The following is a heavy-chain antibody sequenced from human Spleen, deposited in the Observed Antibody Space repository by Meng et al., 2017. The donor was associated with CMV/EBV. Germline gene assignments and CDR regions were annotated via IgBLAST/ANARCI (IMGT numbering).Heavy chain of an antibody. Sequence: FSWFSLCTSGVGVVWVRQPPGKALEWLALILWNDDKRYNPSLKSGVTISKDTSKNQVVLTLTNMDPVDTATYYCARRPLKHNNWFDPWGQGTLVTVSS. CDR1: WFSLCTSGVG. CDR3: ARRPLKHNNWFDP. J-gene: IGHJ5*02. CDR2: ILWNDDK. V-gene: IGHV2-5*01.